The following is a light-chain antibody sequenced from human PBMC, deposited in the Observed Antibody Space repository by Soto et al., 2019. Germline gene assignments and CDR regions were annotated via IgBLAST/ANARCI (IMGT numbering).Light chain of an antibody. CDR2: DTS. CDR1: QNIRSW. CDR3: QQYEEYPLT. J-gene: IGKJ4*01. V-gene: IGKV1-5*01. Sequence: DIQMTQSPSTLSASVGDRVTITCRASQNIRSWLAWYQQRPGKVPNLLIWDTSKLQSGVPSRFSGSGSGTEFTLTIASLQRDDFATYWCQQYEEYPLTFGGGTKVEHK.